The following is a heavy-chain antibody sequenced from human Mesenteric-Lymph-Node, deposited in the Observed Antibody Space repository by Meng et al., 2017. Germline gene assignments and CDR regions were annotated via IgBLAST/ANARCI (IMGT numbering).Heavy chain of an antibody. CDR2: IIPIFGTA. CDR3: AREYCSGGSCYFYYYYGMDV. CDR1: GGTFSSYA. J-gene: IGHJ6*02. V-gene: IGHV1-69*06. D-gene: IGHD2-15*01. Sequence: SVKVSCKASGGTFSSYAISWVRQAPGQGLEWMGGIIPIFGTANYAQKFQGRVTITADKSTGTAYMELSSLRSEHTAVYYCAREYCSGGSCYFYYYYGMDVWGQGTTVTVSS.